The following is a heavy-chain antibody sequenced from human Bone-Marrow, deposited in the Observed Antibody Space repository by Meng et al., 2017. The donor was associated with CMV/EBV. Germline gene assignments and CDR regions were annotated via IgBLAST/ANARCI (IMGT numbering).Heavy chain of an antibody. CDR2: INPNSGGT. CDR3: AKDRAPVLRFLERPKTNWFDP. J-gene: IGHJ5*02. V-gene: IGHV1-2*02. D-gene: IGHD3-3*01. CDR1: GYTFTSYD. Sequence: ASVKVSCKASGYTFTSYDINWVRQAPGQGLEWMGWINPNSGGTNHAQKFQGRVTMTRDTSISTAYMELSRLRSDDTAVYYCAKDRAPVLRFLERPKTNWFDPWGQGTLVTVSS.